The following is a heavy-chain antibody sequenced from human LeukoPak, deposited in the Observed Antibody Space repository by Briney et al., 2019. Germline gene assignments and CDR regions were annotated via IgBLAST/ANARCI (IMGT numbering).Heavy chain of an antibody. D-gene: IGHD3-22*01. CDR3: ARASYYDTSGPLGAFDI. Sequence: SQTLSLTCAISGDSVSTNSAAWNWIRQSPSRGLEWLGRTYYRSKRYNDYAPSVKSRITISPDTSKNQFSLQLKSVTPEDTALYYCARASYYDTSGPLGAFDIWGQGTMVTVSS. CDR1: GDSVSTNSAA. CDR2: TYYRSKRYN. J-gene: IGHJ3*02. V-gene: IGHV6-1*01.